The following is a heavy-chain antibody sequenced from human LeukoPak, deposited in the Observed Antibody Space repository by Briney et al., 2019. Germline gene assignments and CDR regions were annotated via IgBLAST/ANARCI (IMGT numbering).Heavy chain of an antibody. CDR2: IYPGDSDT. J-gene: IGHJ6*02. CDR1: GYSFTSYW. CDR3: ARLNAPLIAAAGTGTYYYYGMDV. V-gene: IGHV5-51*01. D-gene: IGHD6-13*01. Sequence: PGESLKISCKGSGYSFTSYWIGWVRQMPGKGLEWMGIIYPGDSDTRYSPSFQGQVTISADKSISTAYLQWSSLKASDTAMYYCARLNAPLIAAAGTGTYYYYGMDVWGQGTTVTVSS.